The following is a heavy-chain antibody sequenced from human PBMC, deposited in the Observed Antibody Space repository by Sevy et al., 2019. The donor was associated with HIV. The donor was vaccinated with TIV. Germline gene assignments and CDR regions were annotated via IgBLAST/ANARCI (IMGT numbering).Heavy chain of an antibody. D-gene: IGHD6-13*01. Sequence: GGSLRLSCAASGFTFSSYAMSWVRLAPGKGLEWVAGISGRGGTSYYADSVKGRLTISRDNSKDTLYLQMHGLRVEDTDVYYCAKELFGAAAAFYWYFDLWGRGTLVTVSS. CDR3: AKELFGAAAAFYWYFDL. CDR2: ISGRGGTS. CDR1: GFTFSSYA. V-gene: IGHV3-23*01. J-gene: IGHJ2*01.